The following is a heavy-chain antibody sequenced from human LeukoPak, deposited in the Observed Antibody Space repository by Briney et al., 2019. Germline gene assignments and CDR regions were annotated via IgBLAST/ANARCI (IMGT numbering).Heavy chain of an antibody. CDR3: ARDDVWFGEFIGAFDI. V-gene: IGHV3-48*03. Sequence: PGGSLRLSCAASGFTFSSYEMNWVRQAPGKGLEWVSYISSSGSTIYYADSVKGRFTISRDNAKNSLYLQMNSLRAEDTAVYYCARDDVWFGEFIGAFDIWGQGTMVTVSS. CDR2: ISSSGSTI. CDR1: GFTFSSYE. J-gene: IGHJ3*02. D-gene: IGHD3-10*01.